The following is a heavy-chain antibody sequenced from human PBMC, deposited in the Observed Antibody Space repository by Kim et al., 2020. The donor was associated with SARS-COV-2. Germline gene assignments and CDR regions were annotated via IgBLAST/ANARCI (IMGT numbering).Heavy chain of an antibody. CDR1: GFTFSSYA. CDR2: ISGSGGST. J-gene: IGHJ4*02. V-gene: IGHV3-23*01. Sequence: GGSLRLSCAASGFTFSSYAMSWVRQAPGKGLEWVSAISGSGGSTYYADSVKGRFTISRDNSKNTLYLQMNSLRAEDTAVYYCAKEGDDYVGGSYRYTPSHFDYWGQGTLVTVSS. D-gene: IGHD3-16*02. CDR3: AKEGDDYVGGSYRYTPSHFDY.